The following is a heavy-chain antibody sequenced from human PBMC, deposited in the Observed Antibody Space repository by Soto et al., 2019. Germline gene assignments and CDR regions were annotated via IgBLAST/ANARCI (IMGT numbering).Heavy chain of an antibody. J-gene: IGHJ4*02. CDR3: ARNYDFWSGYPEGYYFDY. V-gene: IGHV6-1*01. CDR1: GDSVSSNSAA. D-gene: IGHD3-3*01. CDR2: TYYRSKWYN. Sequence: PSQTLSLTCAISGDSVSSNSAAWNWIRQSPSRGLEWLGGTYYRSKWYNDYAVSVKSRITINPDTSKNQFSLQLNSVTPEDTAVYYCARNYDFWSGYPEGYYFDYWGQGTLVTVSS.